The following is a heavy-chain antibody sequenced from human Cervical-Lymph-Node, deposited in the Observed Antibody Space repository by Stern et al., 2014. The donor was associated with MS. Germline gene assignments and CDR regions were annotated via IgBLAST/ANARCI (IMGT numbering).Heavy chain of an antibody. D-gene: IGHD2/OR15-2a*01. V-gene: IGHV4-4*02. CDR3: ARERQQYCNSEGCSYWYFDL. Sequence: QVQLQESGPGLVKPSGTLSLTCAVSGGSVSSTNWWSCVRQSPGKGLEWIGNIYHSGPSIYRPSLRSRVSISLDNSKNHLSLHLTSVTAADTAVYYCARERQQYCNSEGCSYWYFDLWGRGTLVTVSS. CDR1: GGSVSSTNW. CDR2: IYHSGPS. J-gene: IGHJ2*01.